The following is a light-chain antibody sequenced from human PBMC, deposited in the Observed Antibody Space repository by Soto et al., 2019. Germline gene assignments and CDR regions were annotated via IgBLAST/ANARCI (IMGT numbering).Light chain of an antibody. Sequence: DLPLTQSPSFLSASVVDRVTITCRASQSIGKHLNWYQQKHGKAPKFLIYGSSTLQSGVPSRFTGSGSGTDFTLTVNSLQAEDFATYYCQQSYISPTTFGHGTRLEIK. CDR1: QSIGKH. CDR2: GSS. J-gene: IGKJ5*01. V-gene: IGKV1-39*01. CDR3: QQSYISPTT.